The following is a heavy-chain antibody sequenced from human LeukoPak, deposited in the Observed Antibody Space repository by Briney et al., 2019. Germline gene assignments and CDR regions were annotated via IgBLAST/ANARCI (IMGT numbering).Heavy chain of an antibody. Sequence: SETLSLTCTVSGGSISTYYWSWIRQPPGKGLEWIGYIHYSGSTNYSPSLKSRVAISLDTSKNQFSLKLSFVTAADTAVYYCARLIGGVAYFDLWGRGTLVTDSS. CDR3: ARLIGGVAYFDL. J-gene: IGHJ2*01. V-gene: IGHV4-59*08. CDR1: GGSISTYY. CDR2: IHYSGST.